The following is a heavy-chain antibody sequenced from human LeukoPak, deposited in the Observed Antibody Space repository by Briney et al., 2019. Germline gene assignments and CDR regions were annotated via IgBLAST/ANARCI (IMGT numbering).Heavy chain of an antibody. CDR2: IYYSGST. J-gene: IGHJ4*02. Sequence: SETLSLTCTVSGGSISSYYWSWIRQPPGKGLEWIGYIYYSGSTNYNPSLKSRVTISVDTSKNQFSLKLSSVTAADTAVYYCARDRFRYPFDYWGQGTPVTVSS. D-gene: IGHD1-26*01. CDR1: GGSISSYY. V-gene: IGHV4-59*01. CDR3: ARDRFRYPFDY.